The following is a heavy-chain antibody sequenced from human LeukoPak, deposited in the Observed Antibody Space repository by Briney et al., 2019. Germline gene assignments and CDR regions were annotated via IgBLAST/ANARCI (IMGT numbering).Heavy chain of an antibody. CDR2: ISKGGDSM. CDR3: AKHNGWERHDYRFDY. V-gene: IGHV3-23*01. CDR1: GFIFRVYA. Sequence: PGGSLRLSCVASGFIFRVYAMGWVRQAPGEGREWVSNISKGGDSMFYADSVKGRFTISRDNSKNTLNMQLNSPRAEDTAVYYCAKHNGWERHDYRFDYWGQGTLVTVSS. J-gene: IGHJ4*02. D-gene: IGHD1-26*01.